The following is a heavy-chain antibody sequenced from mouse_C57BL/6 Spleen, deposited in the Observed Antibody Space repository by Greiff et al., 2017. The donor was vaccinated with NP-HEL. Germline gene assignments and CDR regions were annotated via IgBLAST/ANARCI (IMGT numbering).Heavy chain of an antibody. Sequence: QVQLQQPGAYLLKPGASVKMSCKASGYTFTSYWITWVKQRPGQGLEWIGDISHGSGSINSNEKFKSKATLTVDTSSSTAYMQLSSLTSEDSAVYYCVYGYDDYFDYWGQGTTLTVSS. CDR2: ISHGSGSI. D-gene: IGHD2-2*01. V-gene: IGHV1-55*01. J-gene: IGHJ2*01. CDR3: VYGYDDYFDY. CDR1: GYTFTSYW.